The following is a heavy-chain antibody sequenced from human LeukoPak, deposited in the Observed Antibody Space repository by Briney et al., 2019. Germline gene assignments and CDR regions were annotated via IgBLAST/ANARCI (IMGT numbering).Heavy chain of an antibody. D-gene: IGHD6-6*01. CDR2: ISSSSSYI. Sequence: PGGTLRLSCVASGFTFRNYGMSWVRQAPGKGLEWVSFISSSSSYIYYADSVKGRFTISRDNAKNSLYLQMNSVRAEDTAVYYCTRDEDFYSSSSDYWGQGTLVTVSS. J-gene: IGHJ4*02. V-gene: IGHV3-21*01. CDR1: GFTFRNYG. CDR3: TRDEDFYSSSSDY.